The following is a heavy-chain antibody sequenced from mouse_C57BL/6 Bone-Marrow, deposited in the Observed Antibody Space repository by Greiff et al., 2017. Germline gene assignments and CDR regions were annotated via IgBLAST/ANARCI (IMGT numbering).Heavy chain of an antibody. CDR1: GYTFTSYG. Sequence: VQGVESGAELARPGASVKLSCKASGYTFTSYGISWVKQRTGQGLEWIGEIYPRSGNTYYNEKFKGKATLTADKSSSTAYMELRSLTSEDSAVYFCARENYYGSSYPFDYWGQGTTLTVSS. V-gene: IGHV1-81*01. J-gene: IGHJ2*01. CDR2: IYPRSGNT. D-gene: IGHD1-1*01. CDR3: ARENYYGSSYPFDY.